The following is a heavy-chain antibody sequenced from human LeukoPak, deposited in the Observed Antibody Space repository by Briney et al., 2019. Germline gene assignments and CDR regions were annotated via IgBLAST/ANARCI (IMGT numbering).Heavy chain of an antibody. CDR3: ARPYYDFWSGYYD. V-gene: IGHV1-18*04. Sequence: ATVSVSCPASGYTFTSTSIPSARQPTGNGLAWLGWISAYNGNTNYAQKLQGRVTMTTDTSTSTAYMEVRSLRSDDTAVYYCARPYYDFWSGYYDWGQGTLVTVSS. CDR1: GYTFTSTS. D-gene: IGHD3-3*01. J-gene: IGHJ4*02. CDR2: ISAYNGNT.